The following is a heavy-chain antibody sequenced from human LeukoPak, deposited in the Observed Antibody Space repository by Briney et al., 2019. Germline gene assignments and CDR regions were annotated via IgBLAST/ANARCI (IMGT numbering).Heavy chain of an antibody. J-gene: IGHJ4*02. CDR1: GFTFSSYG. Sequence: GGSLRLSCAASGFTFSSYGMHWVRQAPGKGLEWVSYISSSGSTIYYADSVKGRFTISRDNAKNSLYLQMNSLRAEDTAVYYCARDYGGSSPFDYWGQGTLVTVSS. CDR2: ISSSGSTI. CDR3: ARDYGGSSPFDY. D-gene: IGHD4-23*01. V-gene: IGHV3-48*04.